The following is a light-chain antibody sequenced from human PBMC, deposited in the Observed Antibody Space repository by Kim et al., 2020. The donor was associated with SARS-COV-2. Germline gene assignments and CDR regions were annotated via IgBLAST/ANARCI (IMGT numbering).Light chain of an antibody. J-gene: IGLJ2*01. CDR1: SLRSYY. V-gene: IGLV3-19*01. CDR2: GKN. CDR3: NSWDSNDNVV. Sequence: SSELTQDPAVSVALGQTVRITCQGDSLRSYYATWYQQKPGQAPILVIYGKNNRPSGIPDRFSGSSSGNTASLTITGTPAGDEADYYCNSWDSNDNVVFAG.